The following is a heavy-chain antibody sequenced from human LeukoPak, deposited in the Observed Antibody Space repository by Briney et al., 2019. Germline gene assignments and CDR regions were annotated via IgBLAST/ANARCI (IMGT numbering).Heavy chain of an antibody. CDR2: IKQDGSEK. V-gene: IGHV3-7*01. J-gene: IGHJ4*02. Sequence: PSETLSLTCAVSGGSISSSNWWSWVRQAPGKGLEWVANIKQDGSEKYYVDSVKGRFTISRDNAKNSLYLQMNSLRAEDTAVYYCARVKREPSDDNSGYRPFDYWGQGTLVTVSS. CDR3: ARVKREPSDDNSGYRPFDY. D-gene: IGHD3-22*01. CDR1: GGSISSSNW.